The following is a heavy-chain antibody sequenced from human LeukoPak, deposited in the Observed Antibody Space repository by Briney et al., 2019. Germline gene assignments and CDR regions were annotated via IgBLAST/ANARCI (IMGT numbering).Heavy chain of an antibody. D-gene: IGHD4-17*01. V-gene: IGHV3-21*01. CDR3: ARDYGDY. CDR2: ISSSSSYI. CDR1: RFTFSSYS. Sequence: GGSLRLSCAASRFTFSSYSMNWVRQAPGKGLEWVSSISSSSSYIYYADSVKGRFTISRDNAKNSLYLQMNNLRVEDTALYYCARDYGDYWGQGTLVTVSS. J-gene: IGHJ4*02.